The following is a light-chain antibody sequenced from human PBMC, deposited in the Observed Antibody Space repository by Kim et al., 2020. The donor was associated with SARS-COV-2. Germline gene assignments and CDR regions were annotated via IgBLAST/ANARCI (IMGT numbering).Light chain of an antibody. V-gene: IGKV1-33*01. CDR2: DAS. J-gene: IGKJ2*01. CDR3: QQYDNPVA. Sequence: LSASVGDRVTITCQASQDISNYLNWYQQKPGKAPKLLIYDASNLETGVPSRFSGSGSGTDFTFTISSLQPEDIATYYCQQYDNPVAVGQGTKLEI. CDR1: QDISNY.